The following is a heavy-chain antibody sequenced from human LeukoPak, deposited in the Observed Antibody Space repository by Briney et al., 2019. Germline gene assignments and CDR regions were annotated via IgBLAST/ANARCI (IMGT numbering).Heavy chain of an antibody. CDR3: AKVLYSSGWYYFDY. Sequence: GGSLRLSCAASGFTFSSYSMTWVRQAPGKGLEWVSSISSSSSYIYYADSVKGRFTISRDNAKNSLYLQMNSLRAEDTALYYCAKVLYSSGWYYFDYWGQGTLVTVSS. D-gene: IGHD6-19*01. V-gene: IGHV3-21*04. CDR1: GFTFSSYS. J-gene: IGHJ4*02. CDR2: ISSSSSYI.